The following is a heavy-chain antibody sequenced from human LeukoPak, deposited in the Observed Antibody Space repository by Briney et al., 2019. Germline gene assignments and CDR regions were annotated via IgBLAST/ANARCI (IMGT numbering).Heavy chain of an antibody. Sequence: ASVKVSCKASGSTFTSYYLQWVRQAPGQGLEWMGWISAYNGNTNYAQKLQGRVTMTTDTSTSTAYMELRSLRSDDTAVYYCARATYYYDSSGYYMATPPDYWGQGTLVTVSS. D-gene: IGHD3-22*01. V-gene: IGHV1-18*04. CDR1: GSTFTSYY. CDR2: ISAYNGNT. CDR3: ARATYYYDSSGYYMATPPDY. J-gene: IGHJ4*02.